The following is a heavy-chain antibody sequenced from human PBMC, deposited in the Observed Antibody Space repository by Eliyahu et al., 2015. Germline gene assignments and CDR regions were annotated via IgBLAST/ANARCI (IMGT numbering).Heavy chain of an antibody. CDR1: GXTFDNXP. J-gene: IGHJ6*02. Sequence: EVQLVESGGGLVQPGRSLSLXCAASGXTFDNXPXPWVRQAPGKGLEWVSGISWNSGSIGYADSVKGRFTISRDNAKNSLYLQMNSLRAEDTALYYCAKGLGGSYYSYGMDVWGQGTTVTVSS. CDR2: ISWNSGSI. D-gene: IGHD1-26*01. V-gene: IGHV3-9*01. CDR3: AKGLGGSYYSYGMDV.